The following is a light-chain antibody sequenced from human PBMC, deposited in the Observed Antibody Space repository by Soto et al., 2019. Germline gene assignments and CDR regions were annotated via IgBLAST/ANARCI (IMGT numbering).Light chain of an antibody. CDR3: QQYGSSPYT. CDR1: QSVSSNY. Sequence: ILLAPSPCTQYLSPGERATLSCRASQSVSSNYLAWYQQKPGQAPRLLIYGASSRATGFPDRFTGSGSGTDFTLTISRLEPEDFAVYYCQQYGSSPYTFGQGTKVDIK. CDR2: GAS. V-gene: IGKV3-20*01. J-gene: IGKJ2*01.